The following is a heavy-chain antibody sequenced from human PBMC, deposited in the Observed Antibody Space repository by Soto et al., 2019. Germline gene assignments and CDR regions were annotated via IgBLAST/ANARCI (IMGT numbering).Heavy chain of an antibody. V-gene: IGHV3-9*01. CDR1: GFTFDDYD. J-gene: IGHJ4*02. CDR2: ISWNGRNI. D-gene: IGHD3-16*02. CDR3: AKDTRLRLGDLSFDAFDY. Sequence: VVSGFTFDDYDIHWVRQGTVRGLDWVSGISWNGRNIAYADSVKGRFTISRDNSKNTLYLQMNSLRAEDTAVYYCAKDTRLRLGDLSFDAFDYWGQGALVTVSS.